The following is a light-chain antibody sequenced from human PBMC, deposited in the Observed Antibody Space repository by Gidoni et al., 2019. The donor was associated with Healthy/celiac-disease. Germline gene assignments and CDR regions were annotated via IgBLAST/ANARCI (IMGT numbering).Light chain of an antibody. CDR3: QQYNNWPPHRT. CDR2: GAS. CDR1: QSVSSN. J-gene: IGKJ4*01. V-gene: IGKV3-15*01. Sequence: EIVMTQSPATLPVSPGERATLSCRASQSVSSNLAWYQQNPGQAPRLLIYGASTRATGIPARFSGSGSGTEFTLTISSLQSEDFAVYYCQQYNNWPPHRTFGGGTKVEIK.